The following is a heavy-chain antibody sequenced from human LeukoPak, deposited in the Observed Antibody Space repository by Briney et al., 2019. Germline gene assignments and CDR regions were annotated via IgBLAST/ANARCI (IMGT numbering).Heavy chain of an antibody. V-gene: IGHV3-13*01. J-gene: IGHJ3*02. D-gene: IGHD3-16*01. CDR1: GFRFSSYE. CDR3: VRDLTGENAFDI. CDR2: IGTVGDT. Sequence: GGSLRPSCAASGFRFSSYEMHWVRQATGKGLEWVSAIGTVGDTYYPDSVKGRFTISREDAKNSLYLQMSSLRAGDTAVYYCVRDLTGENAFDIWGQGTMVTVSS.